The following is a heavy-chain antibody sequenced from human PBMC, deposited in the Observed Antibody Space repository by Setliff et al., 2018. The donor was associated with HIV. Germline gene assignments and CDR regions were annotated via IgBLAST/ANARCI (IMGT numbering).Heavy chain of an antibody. CDR1: GGSFSGYY. D-gene: IGHD2-2*03. CDR3: ARENHGFPVD. V-gene: IGHV4-34*01. CDR2: INHSGIT. J-gene: IGHJ4*02. Sequence: SETLSLTCALYGGSFSGYYWSWIRQPPGKGLEWIGEINHSGITNYNPSLKSRLTISLDTSKNQFSLKLSSVTAADTAVYYCARENHGFPVDWGQGTLVTVSS.